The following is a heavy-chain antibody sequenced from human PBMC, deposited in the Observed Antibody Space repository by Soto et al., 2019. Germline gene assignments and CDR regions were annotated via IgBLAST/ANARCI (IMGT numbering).Heavy chain of an antibody. CDR3: AKDLKYGYQEY. V-gene: IGHV3-23*01. CDR2: ISGVGGST. Sequence: GGSLRLSCAASGFTFSSYAMSWVRQAPGKGLEWVSVISGVGGSTYYADSVKVRFTISRDNSKNTLYLQMNSLRAEDTAVYFCAKDLKYGYQEYWGQGTLVTVSS. D-gene: IGHD3-16*02. CDR1: GFTFSSYA. J-gene: IGHJ4*02.